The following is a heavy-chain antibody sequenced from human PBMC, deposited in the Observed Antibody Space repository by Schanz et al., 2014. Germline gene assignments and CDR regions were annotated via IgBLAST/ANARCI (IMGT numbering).Heavy chain of an antibody. Sequence: EADLVESGGGLVQPGGSLRLSCAASGFTLSNSDMHWVRQGTGKGLEWVSTIGYLGDTYYPDSVRGRFTISRDRFQNTLYLRMSSLRAEDTAVYYCARPRFDYGEVDYWGQGTLVTVSS. CDR3: ARPRFDYGEVDY. CDR2: IGYLGDT. CDR1: GFTLSNSD. D-gene: IGHD4-17*01. V-gene: IGHV3-13*01. J-gene: IGHJ4*02.